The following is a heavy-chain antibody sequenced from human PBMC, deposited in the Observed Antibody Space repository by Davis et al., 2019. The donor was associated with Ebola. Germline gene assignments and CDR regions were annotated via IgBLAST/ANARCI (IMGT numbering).Heavy chain of an antibody. CDR3: AKDTTNVWFDV. J-gene: IGHJ3*01. Sequence: SLKISCAASGFTFDDYAMHWVRQAPGKGLEWVSGISLNSDNIDYADSVKGRFTISRDNSKNTLHLQMNSLRVEDTAIYYCAKDTTNVWFDVWGQGTMVTVSS. CDR2: ISLNSDNI. CDR1: GFTFDDYA. V-gene: IGHV3-9*01. D-gene: IGHD2-2*01.